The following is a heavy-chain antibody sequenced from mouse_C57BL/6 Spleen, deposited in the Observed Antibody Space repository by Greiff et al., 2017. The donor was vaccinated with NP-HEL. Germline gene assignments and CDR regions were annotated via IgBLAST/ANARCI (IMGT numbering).Heavy chain of an antibody. CDR2: IYPGSGST. D-gene: IGHD1-1*01. V-gene: IGHV1-55*01. Sequence: QVQLKQPGAELVKPGASVKMSCKASGYTFTSYWITWVKQRPGQGLEWIGDIYPGSGSTNYNEKFKSKATLTVDTSSSTAYMQLSSLTSEDSAVYYCASSGSSYYAMDYWGQGTSVTVSS. CDR1: GYTFTSYW. CDR3: ASSGSSYYAMDY. J-gene: IGHJ4*01.